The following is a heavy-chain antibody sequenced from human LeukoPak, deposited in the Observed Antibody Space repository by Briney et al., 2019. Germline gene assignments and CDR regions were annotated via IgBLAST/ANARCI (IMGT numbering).Heavy chain of an antibody. J-gene: IGHJ3*02. CDR2: IIPILGIA. CDR3: ARGALDYYDSSGYSPAFDI. V-gene: IGHV1-69*04. D-gene: IGHD3-22*01. CDR1: GGTFSSYA. Sequence: SVKGSCKASGGTFSSYAISWVRQAPGQGLEWMGRIIPILGIANYAQKFQGRVTITADKSTSTAYMELSSLRSEDTAVYYCARGALDYYDSSGYSPAFDIWGQGTMVTVSS.